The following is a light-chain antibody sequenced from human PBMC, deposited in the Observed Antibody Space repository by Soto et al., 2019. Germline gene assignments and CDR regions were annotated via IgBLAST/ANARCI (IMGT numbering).Light chain of an antibody. V-gene: IGLV1-44*01. CDR1: SSNIGSNT. Sequence: QSALTQPPSTSGTPGQRVTISCSGSSSNIGSNTVNWYQQLPGMAPKLLIYRNSQRPSGVPDRFSGSKSGTSASLAISGLQSEDEADYYCAAWGDSLNGPVFGGGTKLTVL. CDR2: RNS. J-gene: IGLJ2*01. CDR3: AAWGDSLNGPV.